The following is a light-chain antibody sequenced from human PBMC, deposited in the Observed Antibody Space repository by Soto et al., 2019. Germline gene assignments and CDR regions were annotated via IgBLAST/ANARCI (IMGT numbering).Light chain of an antibody. CDR1: QSVSSSY. V-gene: IGKV3-20*01. CDR3: QQYGSSPLFT. J-gene: IGKJ4*01. Sequence: IAWTHSPGTLSFSPSKRSTLSSRSSQSVSSSYLAWYQQKPGQAPRLLIYGASSRATGIPDRFSGSGSGTDFTLTISRLEPEDFAVYYCQQYGSSPLFTFGGGTKVDIK. CDR2: GAS.